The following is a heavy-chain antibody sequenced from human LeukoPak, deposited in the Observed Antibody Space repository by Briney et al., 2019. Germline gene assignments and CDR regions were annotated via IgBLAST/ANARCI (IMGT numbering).Heavy chain of an antibody. J-gene: IGHJ6*04. CDR3: ARATGETRYYGMDV. Sequence: GGSLRLSCAASGYTLSGYWMHWVRQAPGKGLVWVSRINSDGRSTIYADSVKGRFTISRDNAKNTLYLQMNSLRAEDTAVYYCARATGETRYYGMDVWGKGTTVTVSS. CDR1: GYTLSGYW. CDR2: INSDGRST. D-gene: IGHD3-10*01. V-gene: IGHV3-74*01.